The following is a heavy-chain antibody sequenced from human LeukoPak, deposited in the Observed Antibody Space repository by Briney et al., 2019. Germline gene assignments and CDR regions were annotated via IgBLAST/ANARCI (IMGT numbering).Heavy chain of an antibody. V-gene: IGHV3-23*01. CDR2: ISGSGGST. Sequence: PSETLSLTCTVSGGSVSSGSYYWSWVRQAPGKGLEWVSAISGSGGSTYYADSVKGRFTISRDNSKNTLYLQMNSLRAEDTAVYYCAKDPQSYRPLGDNWFDPWGQGTLVTVSS. CDR1: GGSVSSGSYY. J-gene: IGHJ5*02. D-gene: IGHD1-26*01. CDR3: AKDPQSYRPLGDNWFDP.